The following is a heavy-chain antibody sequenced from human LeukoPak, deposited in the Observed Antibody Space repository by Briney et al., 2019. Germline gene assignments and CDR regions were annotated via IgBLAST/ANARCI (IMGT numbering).Heavy chain of an antibody. J-gene: IGHJ4*02. CDR1: GDSFSSNSAA. CDR3: AGGAVEIFDY. V-gene: IGHV6-1*01. D-gene: IGHD1-26*01. CDR2: TYYRSKLYN. Sequence: SQTLSLTCAISGDSFSSNSAAWHWLRQSPSRGLEWLGRTYYRSKLYNDYAVSVKSLITINPDTSKNQFSLQLNSVTPEDTAVYYCAGGAVEIFDYWGQGTPVTVSS.